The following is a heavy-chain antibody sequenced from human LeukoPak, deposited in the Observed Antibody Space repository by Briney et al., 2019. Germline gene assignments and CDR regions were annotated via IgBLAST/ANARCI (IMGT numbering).Heavy chain of an antibody. J-gene: IGHJ6*02. D-gene: IGHD6-19*01. Sequence: PSETLSLTCAVYGGSFSGYYWSWIRQPPGKGLEWIGEINHSGSTNYNPSLKSRVTISVDTPKNQFSLKLSSVTAADTAVYYCARWSKYSSGWSRYYYYGMDVWGQGTTVTVSS. CDR3: ARWSKYSSGWSRYYYYGMDV. CDR2: INHSGST. V-gene: IGHV4-34*01. CDR1: GGSFSGYY.